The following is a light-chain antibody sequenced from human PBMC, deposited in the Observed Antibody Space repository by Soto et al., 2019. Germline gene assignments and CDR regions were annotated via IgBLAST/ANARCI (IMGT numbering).Light chain of an antibody. CDR2: EVT. J-gene: IGLJ2*01. V-gene: IGLV2-14*01. CDR1: SSDIGNYIY. CDR3: SSYTSGSTLVV. Sequence: QSALTQPASVSGSPGQSITISCTGTSSDIGNYIYVSWYQQHPGKAPKLMIYEVTNRPSGVSNRFSGSKSGNTASLTISGLQAEDEADYYCSSYTSGSTLVVFGGGTKVTVL.